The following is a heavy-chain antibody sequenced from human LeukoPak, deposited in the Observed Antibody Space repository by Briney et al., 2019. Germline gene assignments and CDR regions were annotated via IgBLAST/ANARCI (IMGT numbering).Heavy chain of an antibody. CDR1: GYTFTGYY. V-gene: IGHV1-2*02. CDR2: INPNSGGT. Sequence: ASVKVSCKASGYTFTGYYMHWVRQAPGQGLEWMGWINPNSGGTNYAQKFQGRVTMTRNTPISTAYMELSSLRSEDTAVYYCAREGVPASGWPFYYYYYMDVWGKGTTVTVSS. CDR3: AREGVPASGWPFYYYYYMDV. D-gene: IGHD6-19*01. J-gene: IGHJ6*03.